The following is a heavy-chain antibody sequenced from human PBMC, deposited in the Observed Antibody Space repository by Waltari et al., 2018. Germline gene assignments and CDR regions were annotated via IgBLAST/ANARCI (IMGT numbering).Heavy chain of an antibody. D-gene: IGHD2-15*01. CDR3: ARDQGRWSRNYGMDV. CDR1: GFTVSSNY. Sequence: EVQLVESGGGLIQPGGSLRLSCAASGFTVSSNYMSWVRQAPGKGLEWVSVIYSGGSTYYADSVKGRFTISRDNSKNTLYLQMNSLRAEDTAVYYCARDQGRWSRNYGMDVWGQGTTVTVSS. CDR2: IYSGGST. J-gene: IGHJ6*02. V-gene: IGHV3-53*01.